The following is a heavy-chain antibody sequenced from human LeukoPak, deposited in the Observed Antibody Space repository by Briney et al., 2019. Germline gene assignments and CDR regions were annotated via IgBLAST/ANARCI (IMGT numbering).Heavy chain of an antibody. J-gene: IGHJ4*02. CDR1: GFTFSDYE. CDR3: AKVKTDILIPDS. D-gene: IGHD2-21*02. CDR2: IRFDGSNT. V-gene: IGHV3-30*02. Sequence: PGGSLRLSCAASGFTFSDYEMNWVRQAPGKGLEWVSFIRFDGSNTYHADSVKGRFTISRDNSKNTLYLQMNSLTSADTAVYYCAKVKTDILIPDSWGQGTLVTVSS.